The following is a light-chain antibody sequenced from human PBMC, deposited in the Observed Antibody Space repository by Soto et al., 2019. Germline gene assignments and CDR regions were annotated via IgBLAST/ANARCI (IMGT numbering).Light chain of an antibody. CDR1: QSVSSNN. Sequence: EIVLTQSPGTLSLSPGERATLSCRASQSVSSNNLAWYQQKPGQAPRLLIYGASRRATGIPDRFSGSGSGTDFTLTINRLEPEDFAVYYCQERSTFGGGTKVEIK. CDR3: QERST. J-gene: IGKJ4*01. CDR2: GAS. V-gene: IGKV3D-20*02.